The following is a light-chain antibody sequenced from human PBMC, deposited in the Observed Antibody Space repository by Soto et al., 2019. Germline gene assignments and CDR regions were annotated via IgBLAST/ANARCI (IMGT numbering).Light chain of an antibody. Sequence: IQVTQSASSLSASVWDRVTITSRLCQGISSYLNWYRQKPGKVPKLLIYSASNLQSGVPPRFSGSGSGTEFTLTISSLQSEDFAVYYCQQYTNWPLITFGQGTLLEI. J-gene: IGKJ5*01. CDR3: QQYTNWPLIT. V-gene: IGKV1-27*01. CDR2: SAS. CDR1: QGISSY.